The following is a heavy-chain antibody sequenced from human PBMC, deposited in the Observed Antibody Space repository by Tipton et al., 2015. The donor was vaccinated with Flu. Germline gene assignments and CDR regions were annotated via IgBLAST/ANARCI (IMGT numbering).Heavy chain of an antibody. Sequence: GLVKPSETLSLTCAVYGGSFSGYYWSWIRQPPGKGLEWIGEINHSGSTNYNPSLKSRVTISGDTSKNQFSLKLSSVTAADTAAYYCASSTSGSYYNAFFSYGMDVWGQGTTVTVSS. CDR2: INHSGST. D-gene: IGHD3-10*01. J-gene: IGHJ6*02. CDR1: GGSFSGYY. CDR3: ASSTSGSYYNAFFSYGMDV. V-gene: IGHV4-34*01.